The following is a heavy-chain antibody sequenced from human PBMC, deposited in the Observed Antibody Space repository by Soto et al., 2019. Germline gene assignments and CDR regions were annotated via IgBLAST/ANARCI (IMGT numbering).Heavy chain of an antibody. CDR1: GYTLTELS. CDR2: FDPEDGET. CDR3: ARHAVYCGGDCYYWVGMDV. D-gene: IGHD2-21*02. V-gene: IGHV1-24*01. J-gene: IGHJ6*02. Sequence: ASVKVSCKVSGYTLTELSMHWVRQAPGKGLEWMGGFDPEDGETIYAQKFQGRVTMTEDTSTDTAYMELSSLRSEDTAVYYCARHAVYCGGDCYYWVGMDVWGQGTTVTVSS.